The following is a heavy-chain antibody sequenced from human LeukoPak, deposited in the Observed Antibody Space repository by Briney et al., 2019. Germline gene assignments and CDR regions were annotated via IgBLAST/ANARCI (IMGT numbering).Heavy chain of an antibody. J-gene: IGHJ5*02. CDR3: ARDRHYYDSSGYYRGRWFDP. D-gene: IGHD3-22*01. CDR2: IYYSAST. V-gene: IGHV4-59*01. CDR1: APSISSYY. Sequence: SETLSLTCTVSAPSISSYYCSCIRHPPGKGLEWIGYIYYSASTNYNPSLKSRVTISVDTSNNQISLKLSSVTAADTAVYYCARDRHYYDSSGYYRGRWFDPWGQGTLVTVSS.